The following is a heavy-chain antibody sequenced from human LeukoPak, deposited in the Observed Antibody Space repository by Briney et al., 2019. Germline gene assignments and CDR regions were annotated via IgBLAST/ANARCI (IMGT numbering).Heavy chain of an antibody. D-gene: IGHD3/OR15-3a*01. Sequence: GGSLRLSCVGSGFTFSSYWMSWVRQAPGKGPEWVSVIYSGGSTYYADSVKGRFTISRDNSKNTLYLQMNSLRAEDTAMYYCASGLKGTYFDYWGQGTLVTVSS. V-gene: IGHV3-53*01. CDR1: GFTFSSYW. CDR3: ASGLKGTYFDY. CDR2: IYSGGST. J-gene: IGHJ4*02.